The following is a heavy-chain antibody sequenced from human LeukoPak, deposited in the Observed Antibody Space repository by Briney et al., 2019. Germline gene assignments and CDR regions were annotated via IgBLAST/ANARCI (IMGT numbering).Heavy chain of an antibody. J-gene: IGHJ6*03. CDR1: GFTFSSYW. D-gene: IGHD3-10*01. Sequence: GGSLRLSCAASGFTFSSYWMHWVRQAPGKGLVWVSRINSDGSSTSYADSVKGRFTISRDNAKNTLYLQMNSLRAEDTAVYYCARAGGLPNYYYYYYMDVWGKGTTVTISS. V-gene: IGHV3-74*01. CDR3: ARAGGLPNYYYYYYMDV. CDR2: INSDGSST.